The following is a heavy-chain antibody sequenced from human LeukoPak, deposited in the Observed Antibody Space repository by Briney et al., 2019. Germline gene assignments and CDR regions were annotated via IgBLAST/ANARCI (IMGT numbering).Heavy chain of an antibody. CDR3: ASLPNYSNPSSGYMDV. V-gene: IGHV4-59*12. CDR1: GGSISSYY. CDR2: IYYSGST. J-gene: IGHJ6*03. Sequence: PSETLSLTCTVSGGSISSYYWSWIRQPPGKGLEWIGYIYYSGSTNYNPSLKSRVTISVDTSKNQFSLKLSSVTAADTAVYYCASLPNYSNPSSGYMDVWGKGTTVTVSS. D-gene: IGHD4-11*01.